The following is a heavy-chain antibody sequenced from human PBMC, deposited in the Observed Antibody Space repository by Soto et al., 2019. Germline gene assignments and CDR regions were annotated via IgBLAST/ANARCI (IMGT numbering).Heavy chain of an antibody. V-gene: IGHV4-59*08. Sequence: SETLSLTCTVSGGSTSSYYWSWIRQPPGKGLEWIGYIYYSGSTNYNPSLKSRVTISVDTSKNQFSLKLSSVTAADTAVYYCAIHSLVDTAMGIPYYFDYWGQGTLVTVSS. CDR3: AIHSLVDTAMGIPYYFDY. CDR1: GGSTSSYY. D-gene: IGHD5-18*01. J-gene: IGHJ4*02. CDR2: IYYSGST.